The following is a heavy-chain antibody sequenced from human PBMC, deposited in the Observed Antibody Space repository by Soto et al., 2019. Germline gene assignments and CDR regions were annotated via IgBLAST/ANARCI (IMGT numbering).Heavy chain of an antibody. Sequence: GGSLRLSCAASGFTVSSNYMSWVRQAPGKGLEWVSVIYSGGSTYYADSVKGRFTISRDNSKNTLYLQMNSLRAEDTAVYYCARDYSSSYYFDYWGQGTLVTVSS. D-gene: IGHD6-6*01. CDR1: GFTVSSNY. V-gene: IGHV3-66*01. CDR3: ARDYSSSYYFDY. CDR2: IYSGGST. J-gene: IGHJ4*02.